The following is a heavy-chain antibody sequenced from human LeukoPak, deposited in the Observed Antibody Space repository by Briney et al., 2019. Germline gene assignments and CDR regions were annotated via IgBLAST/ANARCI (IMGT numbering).Heavy chain of an antibody. J-gene: IGHJ4*02. CDR3: AKMAGYSGRFDY. CDR2: IFGHGGAT. Sequence: QSGGSLRLSCAASGFTFKNYAMSWVRQAPGKGLEWVSGIFGHGGATYYADSVKGRFVISRDNSKNTVFLQLSSLRADDTAVYYCAKMAGYSGRFDYWGQGTLVTVSS. V-gene: IGHV3-23*01. CDR1: GFTFKNYA. D-gene: IGHD6-13*01.